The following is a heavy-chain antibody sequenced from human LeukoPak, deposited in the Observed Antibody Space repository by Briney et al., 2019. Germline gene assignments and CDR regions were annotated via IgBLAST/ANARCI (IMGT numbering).Heavy chain of an antibody. V-gene: IGHV4-30-2*01. J-gene: IGHJ4*02. Sequence: SQTLSLTCAVSGGSIGSGGYSWSWIRQPPGKGLEWIGYIYHSGSTYYNPSLKSRVTISVDRSKNQFSLKLSSVTAADTAVYYCARTAVAGTYFDYWGQGTLVTVSS. CDR1: GGSIGSGGYS. CDR2: IYHSGST. CDR3: ARTAVAGTYFDY. D-gene: IGHD6-19*01.